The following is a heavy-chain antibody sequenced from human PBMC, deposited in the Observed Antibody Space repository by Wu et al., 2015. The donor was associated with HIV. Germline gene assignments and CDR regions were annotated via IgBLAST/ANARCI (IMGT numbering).Heavy chain of an antibody. CDR3: ARTTLYDRTGSYYGFDY. D-gene: IGHD3-22*01. CDR2: IVVGSGNT. Sequence: QMQLVQSGPEVKKPGTSVKVSCKASGFTFTSSAMQWVRQARGQRLEWIGWIVVGSGNTNYAQKFQERVTITRDMSTSTAYMELSSLRSEDTAMYYCARTTLYDRTGSYYGFDYWGRGRSSPSP. CDR1: GFTFTSSA. V-gene: IGHV1-58*02. J-gene: IGHJ4*01.